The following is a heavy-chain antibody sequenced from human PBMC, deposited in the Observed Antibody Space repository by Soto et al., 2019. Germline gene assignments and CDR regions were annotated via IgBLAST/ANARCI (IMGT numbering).Heavy chain of an antibody. D-gene: IGHD4-17*01. CDR3: ARDYGDAHHY. Sequence: EVQLVESGGGVVRPGGSLRLSCAASGFTFDDYGMSWVRQAPGKGLEWVSGLNWNGVSTGYADSVRGRFTVSRDNAKNSLYLQMNSLRVEDTALYYCARDYGDAHHYWGHGTLVTVSS. V-gene: IGHV3-20*04. CDR1: GFTFDDYG. J-gene: IGHJ4*01. CDR2: LNWNGVST.